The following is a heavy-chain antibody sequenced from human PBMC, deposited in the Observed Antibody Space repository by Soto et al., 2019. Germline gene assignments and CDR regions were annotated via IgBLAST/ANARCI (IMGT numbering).Heavy chain of an antibody. CDR3: ARDTGSGPSWFDP. V-gene: IGHV4-30-4*01. CDR2: IYSNGSA. J-gene: IGHJ5*02. CDR1: GGSISRGDYS. D-gene: IGHD3-10*01. Sequence: PSETLSLTCTVSGGSISRGDYSWSWIRQPPGKGLECIAYIYSNGSAYYNPSLKSRVIVLVDTSRNQFSLTLRYVTAADTAVYYCARDTGSGPSWFDPWGHGTLVTVSS.